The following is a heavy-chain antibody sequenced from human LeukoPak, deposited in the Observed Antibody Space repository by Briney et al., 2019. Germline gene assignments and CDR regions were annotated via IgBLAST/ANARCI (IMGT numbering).Heavy chain of an antibody. CDR3: ARGVAGFEP. D-gene: IGHD2-15*01. J-gene: IGHJ5*02. CDR1: GFILSNYW. Sequence: PGGSLRLSCAASGFILSNYWMSWVRQAPGKGLEWVGNIKEDGSEKYYVDSVKGRFTITRDNAKNSLYLYMNSLIAEDTAVYYCARGVAGFEPWGQGTLVPVSS. CDR2: IKEDGSEK. V-gene: IGHV3-7*01.